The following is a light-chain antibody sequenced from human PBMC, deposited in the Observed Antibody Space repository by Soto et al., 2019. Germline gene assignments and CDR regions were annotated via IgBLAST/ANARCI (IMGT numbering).Light chain of an antibody. CDR2: GNS. J-gene: IGLJ2*01. Sequence: QSVLTQPPSVSGAPGQRVTISCTGSSSNIGAGYDVHWYQRLPGTAPKLLIYGNSNRPSGVPDRFSGSKSGTSAFLAITGLQAEDEADYYCQSYDSSLSGVVFGGGTKLTVL. CDR1: SSNIGAGYD. V-gene: IGLV1-40*01. CDR3: QSYDSSLSGVV.